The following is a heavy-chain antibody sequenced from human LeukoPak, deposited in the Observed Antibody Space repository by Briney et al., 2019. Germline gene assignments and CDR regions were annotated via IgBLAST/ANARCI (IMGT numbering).Heavy chain of an antibody. J-gene: IGHJ4*02. CDR2: ISWNSGSI. Sequence: PGGSLRLSCAASGFTFDDYAMHWVRQAPGKGLEWVSGISWNSGSIGYADSVKGRFTISRDNAKNSLYLQMNSLRAEDTALYYRAKAGYSSWEDWGQGTLVTVSS. CDR1: GFTFDDYA. CDR3: AKAGYSSWED. D-gene: IGHD6-6*01. V-gene: IGHV3-9*01.